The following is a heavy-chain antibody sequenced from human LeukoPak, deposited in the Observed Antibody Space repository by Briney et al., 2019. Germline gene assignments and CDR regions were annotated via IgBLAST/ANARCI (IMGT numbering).Heavy chain of an antibody. V-gene: IGHV3-72*01. CDR2: IRNKANTYTT. J-gene: IGHJ4*02. D-gene: IGHD3-22*01. CDR1: GFTFSDHY. Sequence: GGSLRLSCAASGFTFSDHYMDWVRQTPGKGLEWVGRIRNKANTYTTEYAASVKGRFTISRDDSKNSLFLQMNTLKTDDTAVYYCVRGSGSGFDYWGQGTLVTVSS. CDR3: VRGSGSGFDY.